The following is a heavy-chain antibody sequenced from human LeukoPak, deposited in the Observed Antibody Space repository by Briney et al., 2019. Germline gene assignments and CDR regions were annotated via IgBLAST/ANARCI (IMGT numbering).Heavy chain of an antibody. CDR2: IYYSGST. D-gene: IGHD6-13*01. J-gene: IGHJ6*03. Sequence: SETLSLTCTVSGGSISSYYWSWIRQPPGKGLEWIGYIYYSGSTNYNPSLKSRVTISVDTSKNQFSLKLSSVTAADTAVYYCARVGPSSSSWYNKYYYYYMDVWGKGTTVTVSS. V-gene: IGHV4-59*01. CDR1: GGSISSYY. CDR3: ARVGPSSSSWYNKYYYYYMDV.